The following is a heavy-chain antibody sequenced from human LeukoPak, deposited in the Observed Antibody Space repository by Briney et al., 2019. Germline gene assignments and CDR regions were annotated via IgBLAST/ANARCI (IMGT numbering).Heavy chain of an antibody. D-gene: IGHD2-2*01. CDR2: ISSNGGST. Sequence: GGSLRLSCAASGFTFSSYAIHWVRQAPGKGLEYVSGISSNGGSTYYANSVKGRFTISRDNAKNSQYLQMSSLRAEDTAVYYCAREPIVVVPAARLPRSSYYYYYGMDVWGQGTTVTVSS. J-gene: IGHJ6*02. V-gene: IGHV3-64*01. CDR1: GFTFSSYA. CDR3: AREPIVVVPAARLPRSSYYYYYGMDV.